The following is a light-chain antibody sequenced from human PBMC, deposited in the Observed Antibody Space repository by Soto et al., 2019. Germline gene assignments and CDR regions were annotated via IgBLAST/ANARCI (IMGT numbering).Light chain of an antibody. CDR1: SSNIGRST. V-gene: IGLV1-44*01. Sequence: QSVLTQPPSASGPPGQRIIISCSGSSSNIGRSTVTWYQQLPGTAPTLLIYDNNQRPSGVPDRFSASKSGISASLAISGLQTDDEADYYCAAWDDSLNGFYVFGTGTKVTVL. CDR2: DNN. CDR3: AAWDDSLNGFYV. J-gene: IGLJ1*01.